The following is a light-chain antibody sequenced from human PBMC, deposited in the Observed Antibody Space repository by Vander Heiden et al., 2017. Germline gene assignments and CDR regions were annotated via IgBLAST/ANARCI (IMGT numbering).Light chain of an antibody. Sequence: EIVMTHSRDYLAESLGERATIGSKSSENVLCSSNNKSYLACYQQKPGQPPKLLIYGASTREYGVPYRFSGSGSGTDFTLTISSLQAEDVAVYYCQQDDNTPFTFGQGTKLEIK. CDR1: ENVLCSSNNKSY. CDR2: GAS. CDR3: QQDDNTPFT. V-gene: IGKV4-1*01. J-gene: IGKJ2*01.